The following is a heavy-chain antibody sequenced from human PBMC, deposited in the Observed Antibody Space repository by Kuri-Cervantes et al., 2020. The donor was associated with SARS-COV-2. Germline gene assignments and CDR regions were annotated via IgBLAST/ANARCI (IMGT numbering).Heavy chain of an antibody. CDR3: ARRYDSSGYWDY. CDR2: FYHSGST. J-gene: IGHJ4*02. D-gene: IGHD3-22*01. Sequence: SETLSLTCTVSGYSISSGYYWGWIRQPPGKGLEWIGSFYHSGSTYYNPSLKSRVTISVDTSKNQFSLKLSSVTAADTAVYYCARRYDSSGYWDYWGQGTLVTVSS. V-gene: IGHV4-38-2*02. CDR1: GYSISSGYY.